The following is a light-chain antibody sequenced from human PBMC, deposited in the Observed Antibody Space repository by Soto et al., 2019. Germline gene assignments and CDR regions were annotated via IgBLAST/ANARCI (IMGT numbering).Light chain of an antibody. Sequence: EIVMTQSPATLSVSPGERATLSCRASQSVSSNLAWYQQKPGQAPRLLIYGASTRATGIPARFSGRGSGTEFTLPISTLQSEDSAVYYWQQSNDWPHTFGQGTKLEIK. V-gene: IGKV3-15*01. CDR2: GAS. J-gene: IGKJ2*01. CDR1: QSVSSN. CDR3: QQSNDWPHT.